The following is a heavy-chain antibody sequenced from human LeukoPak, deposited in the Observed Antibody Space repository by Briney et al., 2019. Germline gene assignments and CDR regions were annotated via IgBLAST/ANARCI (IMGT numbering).Heavy chain of an antibody. CDR3: ATDAGSSGFPRAGVDY. CDR1: GFTFSSYS. V-gene: IGHV3-21*01. D-gene: IGHD3-22*01. J-gene: IGHJ4*02. CDR2: ISSSSSYI. Sequence: GGSLRLSCAASGFTFSSYSMNWVRQAPGKGLEWVSSISSSSSYIYYADSVKGRFTISRDNAKNSLYLQMNSLRAEDTAAYYCATDAGSSGFPRAGVDYWGQGTLVTVSS.